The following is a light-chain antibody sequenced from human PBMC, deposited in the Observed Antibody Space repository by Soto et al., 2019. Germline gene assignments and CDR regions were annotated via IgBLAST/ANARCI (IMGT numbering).Light chain of an antibody. CDR3: MQAIEAPRT. Sequence: DIVLTQSPLSLPVTPGEPASISCRSSQSLLHSNGNIYLDWYLQKPGQSPQLLIYLGSIRAAGVADRFSSSGSGTDFTLKITRVEAEDVGVYYCMQAIEAPRTFCLGTKVEIK. CDR2: LGS. V-gene: IGKV2-28*01. CDR1: QSLLHSNGNIY. J-gene: IGKJ1*01.